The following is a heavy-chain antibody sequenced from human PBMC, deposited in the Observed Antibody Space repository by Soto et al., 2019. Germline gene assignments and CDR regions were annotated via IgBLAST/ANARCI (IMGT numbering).Heavy chain of an antibody. J-gene: IGHJ5*02. V-gene: IGHV3-23*01. CDR1: GFIFENFG. D-gene: IGHD1-26*01. CDR2: ISGSGFKK. Sequence: WWSLRLSCAASGFIFENFGMSWVRQAPGKGLEWISSISGSGFKKYYADSVKGRFTISRDNSKSTVYLELNNLSAEDTAVYHCAKNQGVELVPLATVDWFDPWGQGSVVTVSS. CDR3: AKNQGVELVPLATVDWFDP.